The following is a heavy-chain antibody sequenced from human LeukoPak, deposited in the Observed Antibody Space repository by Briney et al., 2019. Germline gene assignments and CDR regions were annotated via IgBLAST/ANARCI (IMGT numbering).Heavy chain of an antibody. CDR3: AKDRTYSGYDDYFDY. CDR1: GFTFSSYS. CDR2: ISSSSSYI. J-gene: IGHJ4*02. V-gene: IGHV3-21*04. D-gene: IGHD5-12*01. Sequence: GSLRLSCAASGFTFSSYSMNWVRQAPGKGLEWVSSISSSSSYIYYADSVKGRFTISRDNAKNSLYLQMNSLRAEDTAVYYCAKDRTYSGYDDYFDYWGQGTLVTVSS.